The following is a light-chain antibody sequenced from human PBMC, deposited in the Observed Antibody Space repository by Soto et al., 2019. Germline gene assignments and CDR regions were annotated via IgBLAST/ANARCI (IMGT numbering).Light chain of an antibody. J-gene: IGKJ4*01. CDR2: GAS. V-gene: IGKV3-15*01. CDR3: QQYNNWPLT. CDR1: QSIRSN. Sequence: EIVLTQSPGTLSLSPGQRATLSCRASQSIRSNSLAWYQQKPGQAPRLLIYGASSRATGIPARFSGSGSGTEFTLTISSLQSEDFAVYYCQQYNNWPLTFGGGTKVDI.